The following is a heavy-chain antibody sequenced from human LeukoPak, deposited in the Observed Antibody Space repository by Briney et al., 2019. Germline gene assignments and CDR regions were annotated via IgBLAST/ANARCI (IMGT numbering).Heavy chain of an antibody. CDR2: ISTSGSII. D-gene: IGHD5-18*01. Sequence: PGGSLRLSCADSGFNFDDYGMSWVRQAPGKGLEWVSHISTSGSIIHYADSVEGRFTISRDNAKNSLYLQMNSLRAEDTALYYCARDATTQVGYVYMDVWGKGTTVTISS. CDR3: ARDATTQVGYVYMDV. CDR1: GFNFDDYG. J-gene: IGHJ6*03. V-gene: IGHV3-48*03.